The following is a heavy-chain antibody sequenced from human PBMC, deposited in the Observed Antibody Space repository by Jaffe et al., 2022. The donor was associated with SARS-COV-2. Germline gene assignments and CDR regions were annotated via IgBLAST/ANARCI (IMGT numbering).Heavy chain of an antibody. CDR1: GFTFSSYA. V-gene: IGHV3-23*01. J-gene: IGHJ6*02. CDR3: AKVYGDYAGDHYYYYGMDV. D-gene: IGHD4-17*01. Sequence: EVQLLESGGGLVQPGGSLRLSCAASGFTFSSYAMSWVRQAPGKGLEWVSAISGSGGSTYYADSVKGRFTISRDNSKNTLYLQMNSLRAEDTAVYYCAKVYGDYAGDHYYYYGMDVWGQGTTVTVSS. CDR2: ISGSGGST.